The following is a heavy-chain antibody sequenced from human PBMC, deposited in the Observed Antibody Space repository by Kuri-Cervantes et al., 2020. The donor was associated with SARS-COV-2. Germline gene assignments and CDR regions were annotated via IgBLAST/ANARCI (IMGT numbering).Heavy chain of an antibody. V-gene: IGHV4-34*01. CDR2: INHSGST. J-gene: IGHJ4*02. Sequence: SQTLSLTCAVYGGSFSGYYWSWIRQPPGKGLEWIGEINHSGSTNYNPSLKSRVTISVDTSKNQFSLKLSSVTAADTAVYYCARHVRSVLASFDYWGQGTLVTVSS. CDR3: ARHVRSVLASFDY. D-gene: IGHD4/OR15-4a*01. CDR1: GGSFSGYY.